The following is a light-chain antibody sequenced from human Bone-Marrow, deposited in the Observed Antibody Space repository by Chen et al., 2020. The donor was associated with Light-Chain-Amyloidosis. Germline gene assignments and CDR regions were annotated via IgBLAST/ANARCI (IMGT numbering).Light chain of an antibody. CDR3: QQYVTSALT. Sequence: EIVLTQSPGTLSLSPGEGANLSCRASQTISSNYLTCYQQKFGQAPRLLIYGSSRRATGIPDRFTGSGSGTDFTLTINSLEPENFAMYYCQQYVTSALTFGGGTKVEIK. CDR1: QTISSNY. V-gene: IGKV3-20*01. CDR2: GSS. J-gene: IGKJ4*01.